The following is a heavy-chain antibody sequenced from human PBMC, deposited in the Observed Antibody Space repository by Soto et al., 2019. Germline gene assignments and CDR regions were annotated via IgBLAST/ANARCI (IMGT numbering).Heavy chain of an antibody. D-gene: IGHD3-22*01. CDR1: GFTFSSYG. J-gene: IGHJ3*02. CDR2: IWYDGSNK. V-gene: IGHV3-33*01. Sequence: PGGSLRLSCAASGFTFSSYGMHWVRQAPGKGLEWVAVIWYDGSNKYYADSVKGRCTISRDNSKNTLYLQMNSLRAEDTAVYYCARESYDSRGYYYVSSTNAFDIWGQGTMVTVSS. CDR3: ARESYDSRGYYYVSSTNAFDI.